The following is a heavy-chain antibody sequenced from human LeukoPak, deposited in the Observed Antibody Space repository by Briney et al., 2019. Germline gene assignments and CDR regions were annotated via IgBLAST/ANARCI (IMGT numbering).Heavy chain of an antibody. CDR3: TTVTDGARSYFDY. D-gene: IGHD1-26*01. J-gene: IGHJ4*02. V-gene: IGHV3-15*01. CDR1: GFTFSNAW. Sequence: GGSLRLSCAASGFTFSNAWMSWVRQAPGKGLEWVGRIRSNTDGGTTDYAAPVKGRFTFSRDDSKNTLYLQMNSLKTEDTAVYYCTTVTDGARSYFDYWGQGTLVTVS. CDR2: IRSNTDGGTT.